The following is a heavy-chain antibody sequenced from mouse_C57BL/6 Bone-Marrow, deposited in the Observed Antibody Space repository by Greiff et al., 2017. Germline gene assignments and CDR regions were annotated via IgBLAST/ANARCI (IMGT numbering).Heavy chain of an antibody. CDR1: GFNIKDDY. J-gene: IGHJ2*01. Sequence: VQLKESGAELVRPGASVKLSCTASGFNIKDDYMHWVKQRPEQGLEWIGWIDPENGDTEYASKFQGKATITADTSSNTAYLQLSSLTSEDTAVYYCTFYGYVFFDYWGQGTTLTVSS. CDR2: IDPENGDT. CDR3: TFYGYVFFDY. V-gene: IGHV14-4*01. D-gene: IGHD2-2*01.